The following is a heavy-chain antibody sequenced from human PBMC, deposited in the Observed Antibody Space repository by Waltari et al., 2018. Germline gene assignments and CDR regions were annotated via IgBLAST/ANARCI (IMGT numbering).Heavy chain of an antibody. Sequence: EAQQVESGGDLVQPGGSLRLSCVVSGFTLSNYWMSWVRQAPGKGLERVANINKDGTETYYVDSVRGRFTSSKDDAKNSVYLQMNSLKVEDTAVYYCIRDYGSPYWGQGTLVTVSS. D-gene: IGHD6-19*01. CDR3: IRDYGSPY. CDR2: INKDGTET. V-gene: IGHV3-7*03. J-gene: IGHJ4*02. CDR1: GFTLSNYW.